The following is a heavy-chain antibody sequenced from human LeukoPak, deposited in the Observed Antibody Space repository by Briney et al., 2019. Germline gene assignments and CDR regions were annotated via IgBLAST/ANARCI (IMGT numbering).Heavy chain of an antibody. Sequence: PSETLSLTCNVSGGSISSDYWTWIRQPPGKGLEWIGNIYYSGSNNYNPSLKGQVTISVDTSKNQFSLKLNSVTAADTAVYYCARRRDYYDSRGYYAFDIWGHGTTVTVSS. D-gene: IGHD3-22*01. J-gene: IGHJ3*02. CDR3: ARRRDYYDSRGYYAFDI. CDR1: GGSISSDY. V-gene: IGHV4-59*01. CDR2: IYYSGSN.